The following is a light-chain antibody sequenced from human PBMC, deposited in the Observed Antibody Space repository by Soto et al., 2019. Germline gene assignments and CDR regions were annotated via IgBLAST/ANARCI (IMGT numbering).Light chain of an antibody. CDR1: QSISPW. CDR3: QQYNTYSSLT. CDR2: KAS. Sequence: DIQMTQSPSTLSASVGDRVTITCRASQSISPWLAWYQQKPGKAPKILIYKASNLESGVPSRFSGSGSGTEFTLTISSLQPDDFATYYCQQYNTYSSLTFGGGTKVDIK. V-gene: IGKV1-5*03. J-gene: IGKJ4*01.